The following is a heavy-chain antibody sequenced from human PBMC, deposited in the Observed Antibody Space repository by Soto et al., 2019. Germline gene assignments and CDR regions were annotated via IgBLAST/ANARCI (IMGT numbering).Heavy chain of an antibody. V-gene: IGHV1-8*01. Sequence: ASVKVSCKASGYTFTSYDINWVRQATGQGLEWMGWMNPNSGNTGYAQKFQGRVTMTRNTSISTAYMELSSLRSEDTAVYYGAPHPGAMAAATWLDPWGKGPRVTVSS. D-gene: IGHD6-13*01. J-gene: IGHJ5*02. CDR2: MNPNSGNT. CDR1: GYTFTSYD. CDR3: APHPGAMAAATWLDP.